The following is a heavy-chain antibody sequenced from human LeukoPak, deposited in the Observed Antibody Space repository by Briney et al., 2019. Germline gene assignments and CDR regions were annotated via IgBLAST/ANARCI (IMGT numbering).Heavy chain of an antibody. CDR3: AGSSVERQQLVRFDF. V-gene: IGHV1-46*01. J-gene: IGHJ4*02. CDR1: GYTFTSYY. CDR2: INPSGCYS. Sequence: ASVKVSCKASGYTFTSYYLHWVRQAAGQGLDWMGIINPSGCYSSYAQRFHGRVTMPMDKPTSTVYMDVSRLRSEDTAVYYCAGSSVERQQLVRFDFWGRGTLVTVFS. D-gene: IGHD6-13*01.